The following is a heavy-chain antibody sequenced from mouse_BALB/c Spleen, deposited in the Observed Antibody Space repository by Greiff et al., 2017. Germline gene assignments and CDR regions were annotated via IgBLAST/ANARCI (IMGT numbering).Heavy chain of an antibody. CDR1: GYTFTSYW. CDR2: IYPGNSDT. CDR3: TRGYDGYYDFDY. D-gene: IGHD2-3*01. Sequence: VQLKQSGTVLARPGASVKMSCKASGYTFTSYWMHWVKQRPGQGLEWIGAIYPGNSDTSYNQKFKGKAKLTAVTSTSTAYMELSSLTNEDSAVYYCTRGYDGYYDFDYWGQGTTLTGSS. J-gene: IGHJ2*01. V-gene: IGHV1-5*01.